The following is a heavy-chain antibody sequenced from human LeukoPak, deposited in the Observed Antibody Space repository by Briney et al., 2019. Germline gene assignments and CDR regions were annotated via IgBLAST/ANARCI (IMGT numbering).Heavy chain of an antibody. D-gene: IGHD5-24*01. CDR2: IYYSGST. J-gene: IGHJ4*02. V-gene: IGHV4-39*01. Sequence: SETLSLTCTVSGGSISSSSYYWGWIRQPPGKGLEWIGSIYYSGSTYYNPSLKSRVTISVDTSKNQFSLKLSSVTAADTAVYYRARHQSRDGYNCFDYWGQGTLVTVSS. CDR3: ARHQSRDGYNCFDY. CDR1: GGSISSSSYY.